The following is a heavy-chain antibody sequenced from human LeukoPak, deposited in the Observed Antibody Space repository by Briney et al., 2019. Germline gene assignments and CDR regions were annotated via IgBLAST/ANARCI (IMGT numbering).Heavy chain of an antibody. CDR2: ISYDGSNK. D-gene: IGHD3-22*01. CDR3: ASHYDTSGYHYFDF. CDR1: GFTLSRYA. Sequence: GGSLRLSCAASGFTLSRYAMHWVRQAPGKGLECVAVISYDGSNKYYADSVKGRFTISRDSSKNTLYLQMNSLRAEDTAVYYCASHYDTSGYHYFDFRGQGTLVTVSS. V-gene: IGHV3-30-3*01. J-gene: IGHJ4*02.